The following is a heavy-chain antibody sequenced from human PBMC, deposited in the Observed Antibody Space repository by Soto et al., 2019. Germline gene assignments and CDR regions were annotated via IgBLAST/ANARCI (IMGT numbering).Heavy chain of an antibody. V-gene: IGHV3-23*01. CDR1: GFTFSSYA. Sequence: GSLRLSCAASGFTFSSYAMSWVRQAPVRGLEWVSAISGSGGSTYYADSVKGRFTISRDNSKNTLYLQMNSLRAEDTAVYYCAKDLVYDILTGYYSTVYWGQGTLVTVSS. J-gene: IGHJ4*02. D-gene: IGHD3-9*01. CDR3: AKDLVYDILTGYYSTVY. CDR2: ISGSGGST.